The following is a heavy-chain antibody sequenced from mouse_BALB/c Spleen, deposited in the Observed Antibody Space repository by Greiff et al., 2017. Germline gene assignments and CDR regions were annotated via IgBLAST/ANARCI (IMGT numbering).Heavy chain of an antibody. D-gene: IGHD2-10*02. J-gene: IGHJ3*01. CDR2: ISYDGSN. Sequence: DVKLQESGPGLVKPSQSLSLTCSVTGYSITSGYYWNWIRQFPGNKLEWMGYISYDGSNNYNPSLKNRISITRDTSKNQFFLKLNSVTTEDTATYYCAREYGNYFAYWGQGTLVTVSA. CDR1: GYSITSGYY. V-gene: IGHV3-6*02. CDR3: AREYGNYFAY.